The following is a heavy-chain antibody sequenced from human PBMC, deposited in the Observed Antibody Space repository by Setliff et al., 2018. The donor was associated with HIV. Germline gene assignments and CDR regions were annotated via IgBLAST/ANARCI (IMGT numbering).Heavy chain of an antibody. CDR2: INPKSDGT. V-gene: IGHV1-2*04. Sequence: ASVKVSCKASGYTFTNYFMHWVRQAPGQGLEWMGWINPKSDGTNYAQKFQGWITMTRDTSISTAYMELSRLRSDDTAVYYCARGMDYYDSSGYIFFPGLPDYWGQGTLVTVSS. J-gene: IGHJ4*02. CDR1: GYTFTNYF. CDR3: ARGMDYYDSSGYIFFPGLPDY. D-gene: IGHD3-22*01.